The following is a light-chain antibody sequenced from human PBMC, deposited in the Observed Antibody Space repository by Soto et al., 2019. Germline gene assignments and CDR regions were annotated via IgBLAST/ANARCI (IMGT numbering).Light chain of an antibody. CDR3: SSYTSSSTLYV. J-gene: IGLJ1*01. CDR2: DVS. Sequence: QSALTQPASVSGSPGQSITISCTGTSSDVGTYNYVSWYQQHPGKAPKLIIYDVSNRPSGVSNRFSGSKSGNTASLTISGLQAEDEADYYCSSYTSSSTLYVFATGTK. CDR1: SSDVGTYNY. V-gene: IGLV2-14*01.